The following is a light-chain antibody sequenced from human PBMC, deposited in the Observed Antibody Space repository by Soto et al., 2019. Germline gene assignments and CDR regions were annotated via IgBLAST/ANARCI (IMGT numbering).Light chain of an antibody. CDR3: QQSNNWPWT. CDR1: QSISSW. V-gene: IGKV1-5*01. J-gene: IGKJ1*01. Sequence: DIQMTQSPSTLSASVGDRVTITCRASQSISSWLAWYQQKPGKAPKLLIYDASSLESGVPSRFSGSGSGTEFTLTISSLQPDDFAVYYCQQSNNWPWTFGQGTKVDIK. CDR2: DAS.